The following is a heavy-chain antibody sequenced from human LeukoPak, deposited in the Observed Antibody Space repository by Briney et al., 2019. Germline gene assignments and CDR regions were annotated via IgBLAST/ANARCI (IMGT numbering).Heavy chain of an antibody. D-gene: IGHD6-13*01. J-gene: IGHJ4*02. CDR1: GFAFSNYW. Sequence: GGSLRLSCAASGFAFSNYWLHWVRQAPGKGLVWVARINTHGSSTNYADSVKGRFTISRDNAKNTLYLQMNSLRAEDTAVYYCAKRQGIAAAGHYYFDYWGQGTLVTVSS. V-gene: IGHV3-74*01. CDR3: AKRQGIAAAGHYYFDY. CDR2: INTHGSST.